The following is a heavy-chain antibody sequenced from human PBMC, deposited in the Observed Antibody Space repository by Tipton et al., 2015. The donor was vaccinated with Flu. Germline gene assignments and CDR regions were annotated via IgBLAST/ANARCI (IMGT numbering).Heavy chain of an antibody. CDR3: ARHTGDSVRGVIDY. CDR2: AYHSGTT. V-gene: IGHV4-38-2*01. D-gene: IGHD3-10*02. J-gene: IGHJ4*02. CDR1: GDSIASDYY. Sequence: TLSLTCSVSGDSIASDYYWAWLRQPPGKGLEWIGNAYHSGTTYYNPSLKSRLTISVDTSKNQFSLRLSSVTAADTAVYYCARHTGDSVRGVIDYWGQGTLVTVSS.